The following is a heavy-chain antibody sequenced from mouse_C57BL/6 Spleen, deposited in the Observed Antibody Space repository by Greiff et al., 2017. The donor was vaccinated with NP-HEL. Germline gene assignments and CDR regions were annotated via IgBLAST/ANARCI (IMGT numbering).Heavy chain of an antibody. CDR3: AGSNYGAWFAY. CDR2: INYDGSST. J-gene: IGHJ3*01. CDR1: GFTFSDYY. D-gene: IGHD2-5*01. V-gene: IGHV5-16*01. Sequence: EVQVVESEGGLVQPGSSMKLSCTASGFTFSDYYMAWVRQVPEKGLEWVANINYDGSSTYYLDSLKSRFIISRDNAKNILYLQMSSLKSEDTATYYCAGSNYGAWFAYWGQGTLVTVSA.